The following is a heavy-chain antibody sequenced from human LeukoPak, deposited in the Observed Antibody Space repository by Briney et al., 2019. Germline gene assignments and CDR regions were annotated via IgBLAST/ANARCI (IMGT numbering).Heavy chain of an antibody. CDR1: GGSISSYI. CDR2: ICNSGST. Sequence: SETLSLTCTVSGGSISSYIWCWIWHPPRPGLEWGWYICNSGSTNYNPYLKSRVTISVNTSKNQFSLKLSSVTAADTAVYYCASLNWNDRDYWGQGTLVTVSS. CDR3: ASLNWNDRDY. J-gene: IGHJ4*02. V-gene: IGHV4-59*01. D-gene: IGHD1-1*01.